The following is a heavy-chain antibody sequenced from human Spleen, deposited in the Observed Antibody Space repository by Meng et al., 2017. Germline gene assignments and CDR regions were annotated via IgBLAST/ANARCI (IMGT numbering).Heavy chain of an antibody. Sequence: GESLKISCAASGFTFSSYPMTWVRQAPGKCLEWVSSIDSAVNSYYTYYADSVKGRFTISRDTSRNTLYLQMNSLRADDTAVYYCAKGGISTTGLDYWGQGTLVTVSS. D-gene: IGHD1-1*01. CDR3: AKGGISTTGLDY. CDR1: GFTFSSYP. J-gene: IGHJ4*02. V-gene: IGHV3-23*01. CDR2: IDSAVNS.